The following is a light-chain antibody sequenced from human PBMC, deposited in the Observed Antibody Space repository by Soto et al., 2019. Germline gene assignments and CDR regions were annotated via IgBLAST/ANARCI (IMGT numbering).Light chain of an antibody. Sequence: QSVLTQSASASASLGASVKLTCTLSSGHSSYAIAWHQQQPEKGPRYLMKLKSDGSHSKGDGIPDRFSGSSSGAERYLTISSLQSEDEADYYCQTWGSGIHYVFGTGTKVTVL. J-gene: IGLJ1*01. CDR2: LKSDGSH. CDR1: SGHSSYA. CDR3: QTWGSGIHYV. V-gene: IGLV4-69*01.